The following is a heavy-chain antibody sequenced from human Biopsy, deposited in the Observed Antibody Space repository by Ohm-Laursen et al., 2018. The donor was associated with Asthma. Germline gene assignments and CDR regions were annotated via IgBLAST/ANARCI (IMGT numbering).Heavy chain of an antibody. CDR3: ARGLDYSGRSGFDY. V-gene: IGHV3-33*05. Sequence: SLRLSCAAPGFTFSSYGMDWVRQAPGKGLEWVALMSYDGSIKDYADSVKGRFTISSDNSMNTLYLHMNSLRVEDTAVYYCARGLDYSGRSGFDYWGQGTLVTVSS. CDR2: MSYDGSIK. J-gene: IGHJ4*02. CDR1: GFTFSSYG. D-gene: IGHD3-10*01.